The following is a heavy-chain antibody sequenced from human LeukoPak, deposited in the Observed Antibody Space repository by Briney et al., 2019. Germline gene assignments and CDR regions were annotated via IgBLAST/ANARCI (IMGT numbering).Heavy chain of an antibody. Sequence: GGSLRISCATPGFRLSDSSIHWVRPASGKGLEWVGRIAAKAPTYATTYAASMTGRFTISREASRNREYRQRDSMRTEDTAFYYCIRGGRYVYDIWGQGTMVTVSS. V-gene: IGHV3-73*01. CDR2: IAAKAPTYAT. CDR1: GFRLSDSS. CDR3: IRGGRYVYDI. J-gene: IGHJ3*02. D-gene: IGHD3-16*01.